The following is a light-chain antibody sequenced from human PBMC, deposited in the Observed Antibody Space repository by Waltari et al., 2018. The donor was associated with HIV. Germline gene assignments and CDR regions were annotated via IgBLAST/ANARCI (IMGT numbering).Light chain of an antibody. J-gene: IGLJ2*01. CDR3: SSYTSSSSVL. CDR2: EVT. Sequence: QSALTQPASVSGSPGQSITISCTGTSSDVGGYNSVPWYQLHPGKAPKLMIFEVTNRPSGVSNRFSGSKSGNTASLTISGLQAEDEADYYCSSYTSSSSVLFGGGTKLTVL. V-gene: IGLV2-14*01. CDR1: SSDVGGYNS.